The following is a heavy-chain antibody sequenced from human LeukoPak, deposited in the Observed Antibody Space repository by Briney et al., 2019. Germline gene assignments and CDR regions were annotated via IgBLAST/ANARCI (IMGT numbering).Heavy chain of an antibody. V-gene: IGHV3-13*01. D-gene: IGHD2-2*01. CDR3: AKAARYCSSTSCPHSYYMDV. CDR1: GFTFSSYD. J-gene: IGHJ6*03. Sequence: GGSLRLSCAASGFTFSSYDMHWVRQAPGRGLEWVSAIGIGGDTHYPDSVKGRFTISRDNAKNSLYLQMNSLRAEDTALYYCAKAARYCSSTSCPHSYYMDVWGKGTTVTVSS. CDR2: IGIGGDT.